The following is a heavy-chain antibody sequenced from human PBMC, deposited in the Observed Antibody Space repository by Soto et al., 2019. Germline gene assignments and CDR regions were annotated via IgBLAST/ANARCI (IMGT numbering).Heavy chain of an antibody. CDR1: GYTFTSHG. Sequence: QVQLVQSGAEVKKPGASVKVSCKASGYTFTSHGISWVRQAPGQGLEWMGWISASNGDTNYAQKFQGRVTVTTDTSTSTGYMELRSLRSEDTAVYYCARMVRGSNIDYYHYMDVWGKGNTVTVSS. V-gene: IGHV1-18*01. J-gene: IGHJ6*03. CDR3: ARMVRGSNIDYYHYMDV. D-gene: IGHD3-10*01. CDR2: ISASNGDT.